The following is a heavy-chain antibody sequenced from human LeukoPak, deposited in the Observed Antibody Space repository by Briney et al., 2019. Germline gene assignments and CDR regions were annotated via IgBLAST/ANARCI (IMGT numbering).Heavy chain of an antibody. V-gene: IGHV1-46*02. D-gene: IGHD6-19*01. Sequence: ASVKVSCKASGYTFNTYYFHWVRQAPGQGLEWMGIIKSRGGSTTYAQKFQGRVTMTTDTSTSTVYMDLSSLTYEDTAVYYCARDRESSGFFSYYYGMDVRGQGTTVTVSS. J-gene: IGHJ6*02. CDR1: GYTFNTYY. CDR2: IKSRGGST. CDR3: ARDRESSGFFSYYYGMDV.